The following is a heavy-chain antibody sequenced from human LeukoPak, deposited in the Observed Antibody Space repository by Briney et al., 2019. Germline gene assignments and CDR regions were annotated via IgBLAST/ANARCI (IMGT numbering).Heavy chain of an antibody. D-gene: IGHD6-19*01. CDR3: ARSLAGPRARPSDY. Sequence: SETLSLTCTVSGGSIRSSNYYWGWIRQPPGRGLEWIGIIYYSGSTYYNPSLKSRVTISVDTSKNQISLKLNSVTAPDTAVYYCARSLAGPRARPSDYWGQGILVTVSS. V-gene: IGHV4-39*01. CDR1: GGSIRSSNYY. J-gene: IGHJ4*02. CDR2: IYYSGST.